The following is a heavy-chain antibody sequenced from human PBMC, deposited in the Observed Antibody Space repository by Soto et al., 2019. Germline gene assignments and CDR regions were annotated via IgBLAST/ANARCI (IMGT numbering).Heavy chain of an antibody. CDR1: GGSISSYY. V-gene: IGHV4-59*01. CDR3: ARDSGYYGSGSYSY. CDR2: IYYSGST. Sequence: ETLSLTGPVSGGSISSYYWSWIRQPPGKGLEWIGYIYYSGSTNYNPSLKSRVTISVDTSKNQFSLKLSSVTAADTAVYYCARDSGYYGSGSYSYWGQGTLVTVYS. D-gene: IGHD3-10*01. J-gene: IGHJ4*02.